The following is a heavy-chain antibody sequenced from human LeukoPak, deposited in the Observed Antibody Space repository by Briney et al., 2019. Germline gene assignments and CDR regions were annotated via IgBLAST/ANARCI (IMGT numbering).Heavy chain of an antibody. CDR2: ISSSSSYI. Sequence: GGSLRLSCAASGFTFSSYSMNWVRQAPGQGLEWVSSISSSSSYIYYADSVKGRFTISRDNAKNSLYLQMNSLRAEDTAVYYCARGGGLRYFDWPDAFDIWGQGTMVTVSS. CDR3: ARGGGLRYFDWPDAFDI. J-gene: IGHJ3*02. D-gene: IGHD3-9*01. V-gene: IGHV3-21*01. CDR1: GFTFSSYS.